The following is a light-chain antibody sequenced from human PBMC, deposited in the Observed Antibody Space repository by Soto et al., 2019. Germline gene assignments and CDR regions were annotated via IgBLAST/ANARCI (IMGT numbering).Light chain of an antibody. CDR3: QRLRMYPST. CDR2: AAS. CDR1: QDIAIY. J-gene: IGKJ4*01. Sequence: IQLTQSPSSLSASVGDRVTITCRASQDIAIYLAWYQQKPGEAPKLLIYAASTLYGGVPSRFSGSGSGTDCALTITSLLAEDFAIYYCQRLRMYPSTFGGGTKVEIK. V-gene: IGKV1-9*01.